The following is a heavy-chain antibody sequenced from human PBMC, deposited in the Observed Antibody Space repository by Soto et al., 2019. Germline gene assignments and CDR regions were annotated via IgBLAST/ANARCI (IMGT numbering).Heavy chain of an antibody. V-gene: IGHV3-23*01. D-gene: IGHD2-2*02. J-gene: IGHJ6*02. CDR3: AKVAPAAISYYYYGMDV. CDR2: ISGSGGST. Sequence: PGGSLRLSCAASGFTFSSYAMSWVRQAPGKGLEWVSAISGSGGSTYYADSVKGRFTISRDNSKNTLYLQMNSLRAEDTAVYYCAKVAPAAISYYYYGMDVWGQGTTVTVSS. CDR1: GFTFSSYA.